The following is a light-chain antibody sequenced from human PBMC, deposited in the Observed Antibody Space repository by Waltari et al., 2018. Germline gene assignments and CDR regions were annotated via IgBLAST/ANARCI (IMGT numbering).Light chain of an antibody. CDR3: SSHTSSRTRV. Sequence: QSALTQPASVSGSPGQSITISCTGTSSDVGACAYASWYHQHPGKLPKLMIYDVTYRPSGISNRFSGSKSGITAFLTISGLQAEDEADYYCSSHTSSRTRVFGGGTELTVL. V-gene: IGLV2-14*03. CDR1: SSDVGACAY. J-gene: IGLJ3*02. CDR2: DVT.